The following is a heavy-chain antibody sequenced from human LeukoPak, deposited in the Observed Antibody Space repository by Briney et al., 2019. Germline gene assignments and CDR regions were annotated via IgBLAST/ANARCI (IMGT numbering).Heavy chain of an antibody. CDR1: GYTFTSYA. J-gene: IGHJ4*02. Sequence: ASVKVSCKASGYTFTSYAMHWVRQAPGQRLEWMGWINAGNGNTKYSQKFQGRVTITRDTSASTAYMEPSSLRSEDTAVYYCARGGAGSYYSAVDYWGQGTLVTVPS. D-gene: IGHD3-10*01. V-gene: IGHV1-3*01. CDR2: INAGNGNT. CDR3: ARGGAGSYYSAVDY.